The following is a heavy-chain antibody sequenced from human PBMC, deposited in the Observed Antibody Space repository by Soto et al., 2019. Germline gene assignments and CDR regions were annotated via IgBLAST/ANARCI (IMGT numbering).Heavy chain of an antibody. D-gene: IGHD3-10*01. V-gene: IGHV5-51*01. J-gene: IGHJ6*02. CDR3: ARHHYYGSGSYYISEHYYGMDV. CDR2: IYPGDSDT. Sequence: GESLKISCKGSGYSFTSYWIGWVRQMPGKGLEWMGIIYPGDSDTRYSPSFQGQVTISADKSISTAYLQWSSLKASDTAMYYCARHHYYGSGSYYISEHYYGMDVWGQGTTVTVSS. CDR1: GYSFTSYW.